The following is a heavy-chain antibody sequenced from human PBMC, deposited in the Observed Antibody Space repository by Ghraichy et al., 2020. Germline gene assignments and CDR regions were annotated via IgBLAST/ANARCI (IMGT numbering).Heavy chain of an antibody. Sequence: SVKVSCKASGGTFSSYAISWVRQAPGQGLEWMGGIIPIFGTANYAQKFQGRVTITADESTSTAYMELSSLRSEDTAVYYCARDSPEPNYYYYGMDVWGQGTTVTVSS. CDR1: GGTFSSYA. CDR2: IIPIFGTA. D-gene: IGHD1-14*01. V-gene: IGHV1-69*13. CDR3: ARDSPEPNYYYYGMDV. J-gene: IGHJ6*02.